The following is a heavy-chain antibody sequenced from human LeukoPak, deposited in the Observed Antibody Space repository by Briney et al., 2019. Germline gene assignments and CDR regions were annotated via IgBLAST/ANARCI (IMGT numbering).Heavy chain of an antibody. CDR3: ARVFVSGWYYFDY. CDR1: GFTVSNNY. J-gene: IGHJ4*02. CDR2: IYGGGNT. D-gene: IGHD6-19*01. Sequence: GGSLRLSCAASGFTVSNNYMSWVRQAPGKGLEWVSVIYGGGNTYYADSVKGRFTTSRDNSKNTLYLQMNSLRAEDTAVYYCARVFVSGWYYFDYWGQGTLVTVSS. V-gene: IGHV3-53*01.